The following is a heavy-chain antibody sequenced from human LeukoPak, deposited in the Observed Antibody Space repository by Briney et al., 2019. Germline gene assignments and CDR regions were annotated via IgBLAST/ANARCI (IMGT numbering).Heavy chain of an antibody. CDR3: ARVPIAAAGIYYFDY. J-gene: IGHJ4*02. V-gene: IGHV1-3*01. CDR1: GYTFTSYG. CDR2: INAGNGNT. D-gene: IGHD6-13*01. Sequence: ASVKVSCRASGYTFTSYGISWVRQAPGQRLEWRGSINAGNGNTKYSQKFQGRVTITRDTSASTAYMELSSLRSEDTAVYYCARVPIAAAGIYYFDYWGQGTLVTVSS.